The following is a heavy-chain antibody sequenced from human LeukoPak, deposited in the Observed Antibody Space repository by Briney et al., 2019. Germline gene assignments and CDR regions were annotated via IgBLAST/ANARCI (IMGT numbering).Heavy chain of an antibody. CDR3: ARGHFSGDYESQWFDP. CDR1: DDSISSSSYY. J-gene: IGHJ5*02. Sequence: PSETLSLTCTVSDDSISSSSYYWGWIRQPPGQGLEWIGSISYSGSTYYNPSLKSRVTISVDTSKNQFSLKLISVTAADTAVYYCARGHFSGDYESQWFDPWGQGTLVTVSS. CDR2: ISYSGST. D-gene: IGHD4-17*01. V-gene: IGHV4-39*01.